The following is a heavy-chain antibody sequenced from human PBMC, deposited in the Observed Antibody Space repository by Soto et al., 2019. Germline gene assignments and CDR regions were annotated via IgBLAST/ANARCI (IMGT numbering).Heavy chain of an antibody. V-gene: IGHV1-69*13. CDR1: GGTFSSYA. Sequence: ASVKVSCKASGGTFSSYAISWVRQAPGQGLEWMGGIIPIFGTANYAQKFQGRVTITADESTSTAYMELSSLRSEDTAVYYCARDNPRGSIHDHWFDPWGQGTLVTAPQ. CDR2: IIPIFGTA. D-gene: IGHD2-15*01. J-gene: IGHJ5*02. CDR3: ARDNPRGSIHDHWFDP.